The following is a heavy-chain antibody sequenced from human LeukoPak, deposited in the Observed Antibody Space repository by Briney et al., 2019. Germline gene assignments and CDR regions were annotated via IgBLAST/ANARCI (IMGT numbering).Heavy chain of an antibody. CDR1: GFTVRSSY. V-gene: IGHV3-53*01. CDR3: ARLNEVTKYWYFDL. J-gene: IGHJ2*01. Sequence: GGSLRLSCAASGFTVRSSYMSWVRQAPGEGLEWVSLIYRGGSTYYADSGKGRFTISRDNSKNTLYLQMNSLRAEDTAVYYCARLNEVTKYWYFDLWGRGTLVTVSS. D-gene: IGHD4-17*01. CDR2: IYRGGST.